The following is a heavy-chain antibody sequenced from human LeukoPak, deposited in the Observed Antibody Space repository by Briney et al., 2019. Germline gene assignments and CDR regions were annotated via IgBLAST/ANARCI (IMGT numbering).Heavy chain of an antibody. CDR1: GDIVSSNSAA. CDR2: TYYRSKWSN. V-gene: IGHV6-1*01. Sequence: SQTLSLTCAVSGDIVSSNSAAWNWIRQSPARGLEWLVRTYYRSKWSNDYAVSVKNRITTNPDTSKNQFSLQLTSVTPEDTAVYYCARGSAISVRTHDSWGQGTLVTVSS. J-gene: IGHJ5*01. CDR3: ARGSAISVRTHDS. D-gene: IGHD2-21*01.